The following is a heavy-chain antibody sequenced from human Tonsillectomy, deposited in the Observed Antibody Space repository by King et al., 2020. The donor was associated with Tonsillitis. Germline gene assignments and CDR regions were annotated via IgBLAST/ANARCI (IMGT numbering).Heavy chain of an antibody. CDR1: GFTFSTYA. D-gene: IGHD1-26*01. V-gene: IGHV3-30-3*01. CDR2: ISYDGSNK. CDR3: AIGVGTTTAFDY. Sequence: VQLVESGGGVVQPGRSLRLSCAASGFTFSTYAMHWVRQAPGKGLEWVAIISYDGSNKYYADSVKGRFTISRDNSKNTLSLQMNSLRAEDTAVYYCAIGVGTTTAFDYWGQGTLVTVSS. J-gene: IGHJ4*02.